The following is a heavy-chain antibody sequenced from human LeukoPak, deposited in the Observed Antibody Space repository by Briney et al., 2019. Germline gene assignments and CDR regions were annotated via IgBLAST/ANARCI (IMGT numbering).Heavy chain of an antibody. J-gene: IGHJ4*02. Sequence: SETLSLTCIVSGGFMNSDSYYWAWIRQPPGKGLQWIGSLYYRGSAYYGPSLKGRVTISGDTSQTQFSLKLNSVTAADTAVYYCAGHRRGTGWYFMDYWGQGALVTVSS. D-gene: IGHD6-19*01. CDR1: GGFMNSDSYY. CDR3: AGHRRGTGWYFMDY. V-gene: IGHV4-39*01. CDR2: LYYRGSA.